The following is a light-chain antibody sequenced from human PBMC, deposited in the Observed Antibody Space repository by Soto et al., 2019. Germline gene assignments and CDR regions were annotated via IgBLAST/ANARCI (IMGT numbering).Light chain of an antibody. CDR3: QQYGSAWP. V-gene: IGKV3-20*01. CDR2: RAS. CDR1: QSVSLH. J-gene: IGKJ2*01. Sequence: EIVLTHSPANLALSPGERATRSCRASQSVSLHLAWYQQKPGQAPSLLIFRASSRAPGIPDRFSGSGSGTDFTLTISRLEPEDFAVYYCQQYGSAWPFGQGPK.